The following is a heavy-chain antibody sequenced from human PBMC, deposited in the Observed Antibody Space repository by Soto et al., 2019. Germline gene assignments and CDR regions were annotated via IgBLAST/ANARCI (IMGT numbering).Heavy chain of an antibody. D-gene: IGHD2-15*01. V-gene: IGHV1-8*01. CDR2: MNPNSGNT. J-gene: IGHJ5*02. CDR1: GYTFTSYD. CDR3: AREWTRSGGRKNWFDP. Sequence: GASVKVSCKASGYTFTSYDINCVRQAPGQGLEWMGWMNPNSGNTGYAQKFQGRVTMTRNTSISTAYMELSSLRSEDTAVYYCAREWTRSGGRKNWFDPWSQGTLVTVSS.